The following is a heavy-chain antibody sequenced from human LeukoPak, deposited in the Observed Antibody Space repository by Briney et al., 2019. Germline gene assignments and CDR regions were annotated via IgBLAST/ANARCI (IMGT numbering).Heavy chain of an antibody. V-gene: IGHV1-8*01. CDR3: ARDWDFTGEVNWFDP. D-gene: IGHD7-27*01. J-gene: IGHJ5*02. CDR2: MNPNSANT. CDR1: GYTFTSYD. Sequence: ASVKVSCKASGYTFTSYDIDWVRQAAGQGLEWMGWMNPNSANTGYAQKFQGRVTITRNTSISTAYMELSRLRSDDTAVYYCARDWDFTGEVNWFDPWGQGTLVTVSS.